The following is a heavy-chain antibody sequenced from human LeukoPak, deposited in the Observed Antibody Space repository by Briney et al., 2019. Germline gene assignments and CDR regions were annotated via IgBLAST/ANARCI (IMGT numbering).Heavy chain of an antibody. D-gene: IGHD3-22*01. CDR3: AKDWFYDSSGYFKPEDAFDI. CDR2: ISGSGGST. Sequence: GGSLRLSCAASGFTFSSYAMSWVRQAPGKGLEWVSAISGSGGSTYYADSVKGRFTISRDNAKNSLYLQMNSLRTEDTALYYCAKDWFYDSSGYFKPEDAFDIWGQGTMVTVSS. CDR1: GFTFSSYA. V-gene: IGHV3-23*01. J-gene: IGHJ3*02.